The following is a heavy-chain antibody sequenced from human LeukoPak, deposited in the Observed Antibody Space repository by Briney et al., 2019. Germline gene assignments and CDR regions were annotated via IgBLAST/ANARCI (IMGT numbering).Heavy chain of an antibody. V-gene: IGHV4-34*01. J-gene: IGHJ4*02. CDR2: INHSGST. Sequence: SETLSLTCAVYGGSFSGYYWSWIRQPPGKGLEWIGEINHSGSTNYNPSLKSRVTISVDMSKNQFSLKLSSVTAADTAVYYCARGSAGAAAGTGLGYWGQGTLVTVSS. D-gene: IGHD6-13*01. CDR3: ARGSAGAAAGTGLGY. CDR1: GGSFSGYY.